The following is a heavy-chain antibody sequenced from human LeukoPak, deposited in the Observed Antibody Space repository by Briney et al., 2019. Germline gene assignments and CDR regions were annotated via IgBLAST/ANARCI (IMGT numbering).Heavy chain of an antibody. CDR3: ARDVQAGPGY. J-gene: IGHJ4*02. D-gene: IGHD6-19*01. V-gene: IGHV3-30*03. CDR2: ISYDGSNK. CDR1: RFTFSSYG. Sequence: GGSLILSCAASRFTFSSYGIHWVRQAPGKGLEWVEIISYDGSNKYYADSVKGRFTISRDNSKNTLYLQMNSLRAEDTAVYYCARDVQAGPGYWGRGTLVSVSS.